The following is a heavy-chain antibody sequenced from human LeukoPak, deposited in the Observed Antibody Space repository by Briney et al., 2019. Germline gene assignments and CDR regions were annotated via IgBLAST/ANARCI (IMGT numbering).Heavy chain of an antibody. J-gene: IGHJ4*02. Sequence: SVKVSCKASGGTFSSYAISWVRQAPGQGLEWMGGIIPIFGTANYAQKFQGRVTITADESTSTAYMELSSLRSEDTAVYCCARDRFLGGYYRTGYYFDYWGQGTLVTVSS. CDR1: GGTFSSYA. CDR3: ARDRFLGGYYRTGYYFDY. CDR2: IIPIFGTA. D-gene: IGHD3-22*01. V-gene: IGHV1-69*01.